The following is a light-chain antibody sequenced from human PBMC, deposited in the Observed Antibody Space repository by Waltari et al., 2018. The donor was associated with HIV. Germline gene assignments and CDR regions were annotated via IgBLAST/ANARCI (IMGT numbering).Light chain of an antibody. Sequence: QSVLTQPPSVSAAPGQKVTISCSGSSSTIESNYVSWYQHLPGTAPKLLIYDNNKRPAGIPDRFSGPKSGTSATLGITGRQTGDEADYYCGTWDSSLSAWVFGGGTKLTVL. CDR3: GTWDSSLSAWV. V-gene: IGLV1-51*01. CDR1: SSTIESNY. CDR2: DNN. J-gene: IGLJ3*02.